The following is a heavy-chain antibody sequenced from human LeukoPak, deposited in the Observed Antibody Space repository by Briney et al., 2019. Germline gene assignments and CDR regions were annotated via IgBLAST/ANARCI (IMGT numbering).Heavy chain of an antibody. D-gene: IGHD1-26*01. CDR2: ISLAGQT. V-gene: IGHV4/OR15-8*02. CDR3: SRGSGPFCPFGY. J-gene: IGHJ4*02. Sequence: PSETLSLTCGVSGGSISGTNWWSWVSQPPGQGLEWIGEISLAGQTNYNPSLNGRVTMSLDKSSNQLSLHLTSVTAADTATYFCSRGSGPFCPFGYWGQGTLVIVSS. CDR1: GGSISGTNW.